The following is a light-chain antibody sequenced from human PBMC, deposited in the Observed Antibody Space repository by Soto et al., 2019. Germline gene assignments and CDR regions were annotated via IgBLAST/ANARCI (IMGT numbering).Light chain of an antibody. Sequence: EIVMTQSPATLSVSPGERATLSCRASQSIGTNLAWYQQKQGQAPSLLIYGASTRATGIPARFSGSGYGTEFTLTISSLQSEDFAVYYCQQYKNWPPLTFGGGTKVEIK. CDR1: QSIGTN. J-gene: IGKJ4*01. CDR2: GAS. V-gene: IGKV3-15*01. CDR3: QQYKNWPPLT.